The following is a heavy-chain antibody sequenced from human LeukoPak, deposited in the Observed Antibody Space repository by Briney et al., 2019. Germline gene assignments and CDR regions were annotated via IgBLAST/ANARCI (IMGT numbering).Heavy chain of an antibody. Sequence: PGGSLRLSCAASGFTFSSYSMNWVRQAPGKGLEWVSYISSSSSTIYYADSVKGRFTISRDNSKNTLYLQMNSLRAEDTAVYYCAKTVNRNDGSPEYYFDYWGQGTLVTVSS. CDR1: GFTFSSYS. D-gene: IGHD1-20*01. CDR2: ISSSSSTI. J-gene: IGHJ4*02. V-gene: IGHV3-48*01. CDR3: AKTVNRNDGSPEYYFDY.